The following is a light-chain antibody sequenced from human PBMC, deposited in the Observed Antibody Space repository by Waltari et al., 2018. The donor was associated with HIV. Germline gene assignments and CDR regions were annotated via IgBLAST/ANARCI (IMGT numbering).Light chain of an antibody. CDR3: SSYAGSSTFVI. Sequence: QSALTQPASVSGSPGQSITISCTGSSRDDVSYKQFAWYQQHPGKAPRLIIYEVSKRPSGVSNLYSAFKSGRTASLTVSGLRAEDEADYYCSSYAGSSTFVIFGGGTKLTVL. CDR2: EVS. J-gene: IGLJ2*01. CDR1: SRDDVSYKQ. V-gene: IGLV2-23*02.